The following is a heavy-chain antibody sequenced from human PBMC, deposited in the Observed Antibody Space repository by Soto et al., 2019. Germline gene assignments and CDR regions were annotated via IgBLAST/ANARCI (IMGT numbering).Heavy chain of an antibody. CDR1: GYTFTSYG. V-gene: IGHV1-18*01. CDR3: ARPVGFIPLWLVACDI. D-gene: IGHD5-18*01. J-gene: IGHJ3*02. Sequence: ASVKVSCKASGYTFTSYGISWVRQAPGQGLEWMGWISAYNGNTNYAQKLQGRVTMTTDTSTSTAYMELRSLRSDDTAAYYCARPVGFIPLWLVACDIGGQGTMVTVSS. CDR2: ISAYNGNT.